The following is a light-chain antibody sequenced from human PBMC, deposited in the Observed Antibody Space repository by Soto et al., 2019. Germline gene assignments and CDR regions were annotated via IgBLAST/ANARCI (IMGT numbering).Light chain of an antibody. J-gene: IGLJ3*02. V-gene: IGLV2-14*01. CDR1: SSDVGRYNY. CDR3: SSYTGSTTS. Sequence: QSALTQPASVSGSPGQSITISCTGTSSDVGRYNYVSWYQQHPGKAPKLIIYDVTYRPSGVSDRFSGSKSGSTASLTISGLQAEEEDDYYCSSYTGSTTSFGGGTKLTVL. CDR2: DVT.